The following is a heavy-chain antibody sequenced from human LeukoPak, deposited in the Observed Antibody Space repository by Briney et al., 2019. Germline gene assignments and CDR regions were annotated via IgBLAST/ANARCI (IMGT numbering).Heavy chain of an antibody. CDR3: ARGSDYDFWSGYYGDYYYMDV. J-gene: IGHJ6*03. Sequence: SSETLSLTCAVYGGTFSGYYWSWIRQPPGKGLEWIGEINHSGSTNYNPSLKSRVTISVDTSKNQFSLKLSSVTAADTAVYYCARGSDYDFWSGYYGDYYYMDVWGKGTTVTVSS. CDR2: INHSGST. D-gene: IGHD3-3*01. V-gene: IGHV4-34*01. CDR1: GGTFSGYY.